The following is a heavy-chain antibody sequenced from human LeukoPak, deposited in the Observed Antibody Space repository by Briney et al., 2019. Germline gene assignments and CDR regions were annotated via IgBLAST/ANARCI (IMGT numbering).Heavy chain of an antibody. Sequence: SETLSLTCTVSGGSISSGGYYWSWIRQPPGKGLEWIGYIYYSGSTYYNPSLKSRVTISVDTSKNQFSLQLSSVTAADTAVYYCARGDIAVASSTGDAFDIWGQGTMVTVSS. V-gene: IGHV4-31*03. D-gene: IGHD6-19*01. CDR1: GGSISSGGYY. CDR2: IYYSGST. J-gene: IGHJ3*02. CDR3: ARGDIAVASSTGDAFDI.